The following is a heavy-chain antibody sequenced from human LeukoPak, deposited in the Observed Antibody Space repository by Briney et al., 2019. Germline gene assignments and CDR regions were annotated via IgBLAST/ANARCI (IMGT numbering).Heavy chain of an antibody. CDR2: IYSGGST. CDR1: GFTVNSNY. D-gene: IGHD4-23*01. J-gene: IGHJ6*03. CDR3: AAVAGYYYYMDV. Sequence: GGSLRLSCAASGFTVNSNYMSWVRQAPGKGLEWVSVIYSGGSTYYADSVKGRFTISRDNSKNTLYLQMNSLRAEDTAVYYCAAVAGYYYYMDVWGKGTTVTVSS. V-gene: IGHV3-66*01.